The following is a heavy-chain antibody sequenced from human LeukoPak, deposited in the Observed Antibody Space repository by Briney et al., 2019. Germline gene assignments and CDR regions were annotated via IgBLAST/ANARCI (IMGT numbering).Heavy chain of an antibody. CDR3: AKDHTPLTVVVSHFNY. J-gene: IGHJ4*02. CDR1: GFTFDNYA. V-gene: IGHV3-23*01. Sequence: GSLRLSCAASGFTFDNYAMSWVRQAPGKGLEWVSTIRGNGDTTYYADSVKGRFTISRDNSKNTLYLQMNGLRADDTAVYYCAKDHTPLTVVVSHFNYWGQGTLVSVSS. D-gene: IGHD2-15*01. CDR2: IRGNGDTT.